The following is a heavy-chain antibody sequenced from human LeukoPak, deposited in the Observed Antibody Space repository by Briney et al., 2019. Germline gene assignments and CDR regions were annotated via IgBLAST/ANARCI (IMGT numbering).Heavy chain of an antibody. D-gene: IGHD7-27*01. CDR1: GFTFSSYT. CDR2: ITTSDGNT. V-gene: IGHV3-23*01. CDR3: AKDGGLWVSAHWGDS. Sequence: GGSLRLSCAASGFTFSSYTMSWVRQAPGKGLEWVSTITTSDGNTYYADSVKGRFTVSRGNSKNTLFLQMNSLRAEDTAVYYCAKDGGLWVSAHWGDSWGRGTLVTVSS. J-gene: IGHJ4*02.